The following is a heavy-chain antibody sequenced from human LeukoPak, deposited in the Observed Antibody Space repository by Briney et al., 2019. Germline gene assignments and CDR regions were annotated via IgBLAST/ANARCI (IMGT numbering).Heavy chain of an antibody. CDR2: IYYRGNT. CDR1: GDSVSIYY. J-gene: IGHJ4*02. Sequence: TSETLSLTCTVSGDSVSIYYWSWIRQPPGKGLEWIGYIYYRGNTNYNPSLKSRVTMAVDTSKNQFSLKVSSVTAADTAVYYCARAGNNWSFDYWGQGTLVTVSS. CDR3: ARAGNNWSFDY. D-gene: IGHD1-1*01. V-gene: IGHV4-59*02.